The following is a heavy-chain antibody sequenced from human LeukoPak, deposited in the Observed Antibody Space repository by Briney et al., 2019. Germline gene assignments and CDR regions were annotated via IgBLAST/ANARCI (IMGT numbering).Heavy chain of an antibody. CDR3: AKRGVVIRVILVGFHKEAYYFDS. CDR2: ISGSGGST. J-gene: IGHJ4*02. CDR1: GISLSNYG. V-gene: IGHV3-23*01. D-gene: IGHD3-22*01. Sequence: GGSLRLSCAVSGISLSNYGMSWVRQAPGKGLEWVAGISGSGGSTNYADSVKGRFTISRDNPKNTLYPQMNRLRAEDTAVYFCAKRGVVIRVILVGFHKEAYYFDSWGQGALVTVSS.